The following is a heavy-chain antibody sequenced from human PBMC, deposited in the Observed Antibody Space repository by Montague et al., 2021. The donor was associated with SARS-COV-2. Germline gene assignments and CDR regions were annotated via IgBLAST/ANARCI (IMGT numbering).Heavy chain of an antibody. Sequence: PALVKPTQTLTLTCTFSGFSLSTIGVGVGWIRQPPGKALEWLALIYWDDGKRYSPSLRSRLTITKDTSKNQVVLTMTNMDPVDTATYSCAHPSGVDWLPRNWFDSWGQGTLVTVSS. D-gene: IGHD3-9*01. V-gene: IGHV2-5*02. J-gene: IGHJ5*01. CDR1: GFSLSTIGVG. CDR2: IYWDDGK. CDR3: AHPSGVDWLPRNWFDS.